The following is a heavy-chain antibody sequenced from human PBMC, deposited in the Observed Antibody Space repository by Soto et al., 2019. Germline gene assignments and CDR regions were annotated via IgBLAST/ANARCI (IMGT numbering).Heavy chain of an antibody. J-gene: IGHJ3*01. CDR1: VFTFSTSV. V-gene: IGHV3-23*01. CDR2: ISGSGDRP. CDR3: TWSLVARDAFDE. D-gene: IGHD5-12*01. Sequence: EVELSESGGGLVQPGGSLRLSCAASVFTFSTSVMSWVRQAPGKGLQWVSSISGSGDRPYYADSVKGGFTVSRDNSKTTLYLDTNTVTAADTALYYCTWSLVARDAFDEWGQGTMVIVSS.